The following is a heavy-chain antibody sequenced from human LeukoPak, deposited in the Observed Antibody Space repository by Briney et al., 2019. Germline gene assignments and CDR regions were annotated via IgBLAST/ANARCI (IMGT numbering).Heavy chain of an antibody. CDR2: ISWNSGSI. J-gene: IGHJ4*02. Sequence: GRSLRLSCAASGFTFDDYAMHWVRQAPGKGLEWVSGISWNSGSIGYADSVKGRFTTSRDNAKNSLYLQMNSLRAEDTALYYCAKDIAIWTGTFDYWGQGTLVTVSS. CDR3: AKDIAIWTGTFDY. V-gene: IGHV3-9*01. CDR1: GFTFDDYA. D-gene: IGHD3/OR15-3a*01.